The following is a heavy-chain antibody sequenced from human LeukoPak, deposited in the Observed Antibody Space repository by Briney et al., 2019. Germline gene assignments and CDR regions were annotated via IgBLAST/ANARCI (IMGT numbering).Heavy chain of an antibody. CDR3: ARDSSGYQ. CDR2: IKEDGSEE. V-gene: IGHV3-7*01. J-gene: IGHJ4*02. Sequence: GGSLRLSCAASGFTFSTYWMSWVRQAPGKGPEWVANIKEDGSEEYYGDSVKGRFTISRDNAKNSLYLQMNSLRAEDTAVYYCARDSSGYQWGQGTLVTVSS. CDR1: GFTFSTYW. D-gene: IGHD3-22*01.